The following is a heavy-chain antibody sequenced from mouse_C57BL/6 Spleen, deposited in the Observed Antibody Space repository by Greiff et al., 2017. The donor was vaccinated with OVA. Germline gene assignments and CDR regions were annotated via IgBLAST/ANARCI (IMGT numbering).Heavy chain of an antibody. V-gene: IGHV1-15*01. D-gene: IGHD2-3*01. CDR3: TRRLLRYFDV. J-gene: IGHJ1*03. CDR1: GYTFTDYE. CDR2: IDPETGGT. Sequence: QVQLQQSGAELVRPGASVTLSCKASGYTFTDYEMHWVKQTPVHGLEWIGAIDPETGGTAYNQKFKGKSILTADKSSSTAYMELRSLTSEDSSVDYCTRRLLRYFDVWGTGTTVTVSS.